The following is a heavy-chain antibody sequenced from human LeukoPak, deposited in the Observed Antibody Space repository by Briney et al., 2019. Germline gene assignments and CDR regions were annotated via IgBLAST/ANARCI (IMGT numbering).Heavy chain of an antibody. CDR3: ARGGDYYGSYNWFDL. V-gene: IGHV3-48*03. CDR1: GFTFSSYE. D-gene: IGHD3-10*01. CDR2: ISSSGRTI. J-gene: IGHJ5*02. Sequence: PGGSLRLSCAASGFTFSSYERNWVRQAPGKGLEWVSYISSSGRTIYYADSVKGRFTISRDNAKNSLYLQMNSLRAEDTAVYYCARGGDYYGSYNWFDLWGQGTLVTVSS.